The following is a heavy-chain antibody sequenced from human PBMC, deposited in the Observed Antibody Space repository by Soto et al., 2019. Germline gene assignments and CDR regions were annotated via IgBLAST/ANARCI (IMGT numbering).Heavy chain of an antibody. J-gene: IGHJ3*02. CDR1: GFTVSSNY. V-gene: IGHV3-53*01. Sequence: GGSLRLSCAASGFTVSSNYMSLVRQAPGKGLEWVSVIYSGGSTYYADSVKGRFTISRDNSKNTLYLQMNSLRAEDTAVYYCARGSRPTRAFDIWGQGTMVTVSS. CDR3: ARGSRPTRAFDI. CDR2: IYSGGST.